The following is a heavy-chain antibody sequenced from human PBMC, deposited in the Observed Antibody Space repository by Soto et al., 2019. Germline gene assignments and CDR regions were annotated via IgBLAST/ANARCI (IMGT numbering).Heavy chain of an antibody. D-gene: IGHD7-27*01. CDR3: ATDRPGEGDY. CDR1: ADTGTSHY. V-gene: IGHV1-46*01. CDR2: INPSGGST. Sequence: ASVKVSCSASADTGTSHYMHWVRQAPGQGLEWMGIINPSGGSTSYAQKFQGRVTMTRDTSTSTVYMELISLRSEDTAAYYCATDRPGEGDYWGQETLVTVS. J-gene: IGHJ4*02.